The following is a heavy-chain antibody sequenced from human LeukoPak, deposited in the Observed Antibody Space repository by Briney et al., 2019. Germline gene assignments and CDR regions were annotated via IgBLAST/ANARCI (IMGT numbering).Heavy chain of an antibody. V-gene: IGHV1-2*02. J-gene: IGHJ4*02. Sequence: ASVKVSCKASGYIFTGYYMHWVRQAPGQGLEWMGWINPNSGDTNYAQKFQGRVTMTRDTSISTAYMELSRLRSDDTAVYYCARDYYGSGVGYFDYWGQGTLVTVSS. CDR3: ARDYYGSGVGYFDY. CDR2: INPNSGDT. CDR1: GYIFTGYY. D-gene: IGHD3-10*01.